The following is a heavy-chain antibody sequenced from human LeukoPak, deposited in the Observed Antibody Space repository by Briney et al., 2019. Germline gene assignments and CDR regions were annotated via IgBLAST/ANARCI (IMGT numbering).Heavy chain of an antibody. J-gene: IGHJ4*02. CDR2: ISAYNGNT. D-gene: IGHD4-23*01. V-gene: IGHV1-18*01. CDR3: ARAPSTYGGNLLDY. CDR1: GYTFTSYG. Sequence: ASVKVSCKASGYTFTSYGISWVRQAPGQGLEWMGWISAYNGNTNYAQRLQGRVTMTTDTSTSTAYMELRSLRSDDTAVYYCARAPSTYGGNLLDYWGQGTLVTVSS.